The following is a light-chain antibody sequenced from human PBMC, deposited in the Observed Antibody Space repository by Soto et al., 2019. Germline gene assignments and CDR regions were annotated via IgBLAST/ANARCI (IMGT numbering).Light chain of an antibody. CDR3: QQYNNWPWIT. Sequence: EIVMTQSPATLSVSPGERATLSCRASQSVSSNLAWYQQKPGQAPRLLIYGASTRATGIPARFSGSGSGTEFTLTISSLQSEDFAVYYCQQYNNWPWITFGQGTRLAI. CDR1: QSVSSN. CDR2: GAS. J-gene: IGKJ5*01. V-gene: IGKV3-15*01.